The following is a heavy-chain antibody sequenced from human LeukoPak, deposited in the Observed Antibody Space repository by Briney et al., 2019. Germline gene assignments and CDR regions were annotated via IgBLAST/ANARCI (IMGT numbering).Heavy chain of an antibody. CDR3: ARARSSIAARFWFDP. CDR2: INHSGST. CDR1: GGSFSGYY. J-gene: IGHJ5*02. D-gene: IGHD6-6*01. V-gene: IGHV4-34*01. Sequence: SETLSLTCAVYGGSFSGYYWSWIRQPPGKGLGWIGEINHSGSTNYNPSLKSRVTISVDTSKNQFSLKLSSVTAADTAVYYCARARSSIAARFWFDPWGQGTLVTVSS.